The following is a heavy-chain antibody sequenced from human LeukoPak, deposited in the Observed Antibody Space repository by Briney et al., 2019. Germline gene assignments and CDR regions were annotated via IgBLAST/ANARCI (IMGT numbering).Heavy chain of an antibody. CDR3: STEPGGIAGEVDAFHI. CDR1: GFTFSDAW. D-gene: IGHD6-13*01. CDR2: IKSKAHGGTT. V-gene: IGHV3-15*01. J-gene: IGHJ3*02. Sequence: PAGSLRLSCAASGFTFSDAWMSWVRQAPGKGLEWLGRIKSKAHGGTTDYAAPVKGRLTISRDDSKNTLYLQMSSLKPEDTAVYYCSTEPGGIAGEVDAFHIWGHGTMVTVSS.